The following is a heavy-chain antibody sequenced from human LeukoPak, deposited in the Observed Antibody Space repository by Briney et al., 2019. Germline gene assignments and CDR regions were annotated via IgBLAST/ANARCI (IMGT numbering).Heavy chain of an antibody. CDR1: GFTFSSYS. CDR2: ISSSSSYI. Sequence: GGSLRLSCAASGFTFSSYSMNWVRQAPGKGLEWVSSISSSSSYIYYADSVKGRFTISRDNAKNSLYLQMNSLRAEDTAVYYCAKVPQYQLLYGYFQHWGQGTLVTVSS. D-gene: IGHD2-2*02. CDR3: AKVPQYQLLYGYFQH. V-gene: IGHV3-21*01. J-gene: IGHJ1*01.